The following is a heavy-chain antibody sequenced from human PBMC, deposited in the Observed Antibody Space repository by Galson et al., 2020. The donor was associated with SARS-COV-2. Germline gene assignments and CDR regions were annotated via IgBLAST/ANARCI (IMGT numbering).Heavy chain of an antibody. CDR3: ARVGATYGYYNYGLDV. V-gene: IGHV3-11*01. J-gene: IGHJ6*02. CDR2: INFSGTTI. D-gene: IGHD1-26*01. CDR1: GFTVSDYY. Sequence: GGSLRLSCAAFGFTVSDYYMSWIRQVPGKGLEWISYINFSGTTIYYADSVQGRFTISRDNAKKSLSLQMNSLRAEDTAVYFCARVGATYGYYNYGLDVWGQGTTVIVSS.